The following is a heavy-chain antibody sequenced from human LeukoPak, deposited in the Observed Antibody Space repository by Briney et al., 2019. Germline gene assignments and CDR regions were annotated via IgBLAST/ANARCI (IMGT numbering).Heavy chain of an antibody. CDR2: IHQDGNVK. Sequence: GGSRRLSCATSGLSFSTYWMSWVRKAPGKGLEWVANIHQDGNVKYYVDAVKGRFTVSRDNAKNSLYLQMNSLRAEDTAVYYCARDPIAARSDAFDIWGQGTMVTVSS. CDR1: GLSFSTYW. D-gene: IGHD6-6*01. CDR3: ARDPIAARSDAFDI. J-gene: IGHJ3*02. V-gene: IGHV3-7*01.